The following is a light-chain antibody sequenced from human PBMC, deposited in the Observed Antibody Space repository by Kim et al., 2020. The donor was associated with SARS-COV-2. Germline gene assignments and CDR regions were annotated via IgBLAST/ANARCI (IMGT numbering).Light chain of an antibody. V-gene: IGLV3-1*01. CDR2: QDN. CDR3: QAWDSRSYVV. CDR1: KLGDKY. Sequence: SYELTQPPSVSVSPGQTASITCSGDKLGDKYAYWYQQKPGQSPVVVIYQDNKRPSGIPERFSGSNSGNTATLTISGTQAMDEADYYCQAWDSRSYVVFGGGPQLIVL. J-gene: IGLJ2*01.